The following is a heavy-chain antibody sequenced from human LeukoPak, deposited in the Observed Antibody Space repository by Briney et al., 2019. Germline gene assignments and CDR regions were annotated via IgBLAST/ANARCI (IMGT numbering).Heavy chain of an antibody. J-gene: IGHJ6*02. CDR1: GYTLTELS. Sequence: ASVKVSCKVSGYTLTELSMHWVRQAPGKGLEWMGGFDPEDGETIYAQKSQGRVTMTEDTSTDTAYMELSSLRSEDTAVYYCATSGYCTNGVCYPHYGMDVWGQGTKVTVSS. CDR2: FDPEDGET. V-gene: IGHV1-24*01. D-gene: IGHD2-8*01. CDR3: ATSGYCTNGVCYPHYGMDV.